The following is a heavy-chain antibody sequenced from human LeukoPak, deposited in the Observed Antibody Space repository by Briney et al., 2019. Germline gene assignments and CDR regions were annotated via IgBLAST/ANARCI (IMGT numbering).Heavy chain of an antibody. CDR2: IYHRGSP. CDR1: GGSISRGGDS. Sequence: KPSQTPSLTSAVSGGSISRGGDSGSWIRQPPRQGLEWNGYIYHRGSPYYNPALKSRVAISVDRSKNQFSLKLSSVTAADTAVYYCARQDYGHGGFDPWGQGTLVTVSS. CDR3: ARQDYGHGGFDP. J-gene: IGHJ5*02. V-gene: IGHV4-30-2*01. D-gene: IGHD4-17*01.